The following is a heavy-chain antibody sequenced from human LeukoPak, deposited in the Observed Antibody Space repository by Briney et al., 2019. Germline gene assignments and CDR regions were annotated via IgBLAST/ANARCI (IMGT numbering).Heavy chain of an antibody. D-gene: IGHD3-10*01. CDR3: ARYVVSGAGKYYFDY. Sequence: SETRSLTCTVSGGSISSNNYYWSWIRQPPGREMEWIASINYGGTTYYNPSLKSRVTISVDTSKNQFSLRLSSVTAADTALYLCARYVVSGAGKYYFDYWGQGSLVTVSS. J-gene: IGHJ4*02. V-gene: IGHV4-39*01. CDR2: INYGGTT. CDR1: GGSISSNNYY.